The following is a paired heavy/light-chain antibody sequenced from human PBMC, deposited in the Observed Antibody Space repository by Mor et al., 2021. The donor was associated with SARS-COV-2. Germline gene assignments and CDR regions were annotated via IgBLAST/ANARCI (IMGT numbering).Heavy chain of an antibody. J-gene: IGHJ6*02. D-gene: IGHD3-10*01. CDR3: ARGLHPGGGSGQYSHYYGVDV. V-gene: IGHV4-34*02. Sequence: QVQLQQWGAGLLKPSETLSLTCAVYGGSFSGYSWTWIRQPPGKGLEWIGEIDHSGSTNYNPSLKSRFTISVDTSKNQFSLKLTSVTAADTAVYYCARGLHPGGGSGQYSHYYGVDVWGQGTTVTVSS. CDR2: IDHSGST. CDR1: GGSFSGYS.
Light chain of an antibody. CDR2: ANT. J-gene: IGLJ1*01. CDR1: SSNIGAGYD. V-gene: IGLV1-40*01. Sequence: QSVLTQPPSVSGAPGQRVTISCTGSSSNIGAGYDVHWYQQLPGTAPKLLIYANTNRPSGVPARFSGSKSGTSASLAITGLQAEDEADYYCQSYDTSLSGYVFGTGTKVTVL. CDR3: QSYDTSLSGYV.